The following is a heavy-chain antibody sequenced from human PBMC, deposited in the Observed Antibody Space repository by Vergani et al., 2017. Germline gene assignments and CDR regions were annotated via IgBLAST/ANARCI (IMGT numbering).Heavy chain of an antibody. Sequence: VQLVQSGAEVKKPGESQKISCQGSGYSITNYWIAWVRQRPGKGLEWMGIIYAGDSDVRYSPSFQGQVTMSVDKSLSTAYLQWSSLKASDTATYYCAKTHDXSSLYSSYNWFDPWGQGTQVTVSS. CDR1: GYSITNYW. V-gene: IGHV5-51*03. D-gene: IGHD3-3*01. J-gene: IGHJ5*02. CDR3: AKTHDXSSLYSSYNWFDP. CDR2: IYAGDSDV.